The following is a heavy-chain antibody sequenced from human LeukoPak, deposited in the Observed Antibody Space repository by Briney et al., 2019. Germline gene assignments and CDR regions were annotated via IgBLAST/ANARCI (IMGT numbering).Heavy chain of an antibody. CDR3: ARAGVTMIVVGAFDI. J-gene: IGHJ3*02. CDR1: GGTFSSYA. D-gene: IGHD3-22*01. CDR2: IIPIFGTA. Sequence: SVKVSCKASGGTFSSYAISWVRQAPGQGLEWMGGIIPIFGTANYAQKFQGRVTITTDESTSTAYMELSSLRSEDTAVYYCARAGVTMIVVGAFDIWGQGTIVTVSS. V-gene: IGHV1-69*05.